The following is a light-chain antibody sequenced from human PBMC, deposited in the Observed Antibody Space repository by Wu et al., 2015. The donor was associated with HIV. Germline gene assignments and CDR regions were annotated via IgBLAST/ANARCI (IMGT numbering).Light chain of an antibody. J-gene: IGKJ1*01. CDR3: QHYDPSSPWT. CDR2: GVS. V-gene: IGKV3-20*01. Sequence: EIVLTQSPGTLPLSPGERAILSCRASQSISVNYLAWYQQKPGQAPRLLIFGVSSRATGIPARFSGSGSGTDFTLTISRLEPEDFAVYYCQHYDPSSPWTFGQGTRVEIK. CDR1: QSISVNY.